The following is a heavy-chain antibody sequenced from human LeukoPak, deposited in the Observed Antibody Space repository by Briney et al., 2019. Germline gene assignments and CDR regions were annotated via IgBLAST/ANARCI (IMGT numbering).Heavy chain of an antibody. CDR1: GFTFSSYA. J-gene: IGHJ6*02. CDR2: ISYDGSNK. D-gene: IGHD3-16*01. Sequence: GSLRLSCAASGFTFSSYAMHWVRQAPGKGLEWVAVISYDGSNKYYADSVKGRFTISRDNSKNTLYLQMNSLRAEDTAVYYCAREVMTLRGSYYGMDVWGQGTTVTVSS. V-gene: IGHV3-30*04. CDR3: AREVMTLRGSYYGMDV.